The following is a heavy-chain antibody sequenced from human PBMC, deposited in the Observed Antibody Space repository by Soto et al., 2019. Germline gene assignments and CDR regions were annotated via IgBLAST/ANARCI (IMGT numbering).Heavy chain of an antibody. Sequence: ELQLLESGGGLVQPGGSQRLSCAASGFTFSSYAMSWVRQAPGKGLEWVSSISGSGDYTYYADSMKGRFTISRDNSKNTLYLQMNSLRAEDTALYYCAKGPYCSTTSCYPDWVVAFDFWGQGTMVTVSS. D-gene: IGHD2-2*01. CDR2: ISGSGDYT. J-gene: IGHJ3*01. CDR1: GFTFSSYA. CDR3: AKGPYCSTTSCYPDWVVAFDF. V-gene: IGHV3-23*01.